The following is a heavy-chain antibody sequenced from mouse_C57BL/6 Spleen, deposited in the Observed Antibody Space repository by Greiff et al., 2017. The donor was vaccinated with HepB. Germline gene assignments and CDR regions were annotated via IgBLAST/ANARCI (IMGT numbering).Heavy chain of an antibody. CDR2: NNPGSGGT. J-gene: IGHJ2*01. CDR1: GYAFTKEG. Sequence: QVQLQQSGAERVRPGTSVKVSGKEAGYAFTKEGREWVKQRTKKDLAWIGVNNPGSGGTNYNEKFKGKATLTADKSSSTAYMQLSSLTSEDSAVYFCAREDDSSGYVGVGYWGQGTTLTVSS. CDR3: AREDDSSGYVGVGY. D-gene: IGHD3-2*02. V-gene: IGHV1-54*01.